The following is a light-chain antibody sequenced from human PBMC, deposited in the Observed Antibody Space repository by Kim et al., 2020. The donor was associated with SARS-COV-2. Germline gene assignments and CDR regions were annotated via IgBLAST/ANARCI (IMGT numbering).Light chain of an antibody. CDR3: QQAYT. V-gene: IGKV1-33*01. Sequence: PSSLSASVGDRVTITCQASQDISNYLNWYQQKAGKAPKLLIFDASNLETGVPSRFSGSGSGTDFALTISSLQPEDIATYYCQQAYTFGQGTKLEI. CDR2: DAS. CDR1: QDISNY. J-gene: IGKJ2*01.